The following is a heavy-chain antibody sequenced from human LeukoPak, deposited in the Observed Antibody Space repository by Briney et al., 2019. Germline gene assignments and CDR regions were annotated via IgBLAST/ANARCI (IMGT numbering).Heavy chain of an antibody. J-gene: IGHJ4*02. D-gene: IGHD6-13*01. CDR1: GFTVSSNY. Sequence: GSLRLSCAASGFTVSSNYMSWVRQGPGKGLEWISVVYTGGSTYYADSVKGRFTISRDNSKNTLYLRMNSLRAEDTAVYYCATSPASSCLDYWGQGTLVTVSS. V-gene: IGHV3-53*01. CDR3: ATSPASSCLDY. CDR2: VYTGGST.